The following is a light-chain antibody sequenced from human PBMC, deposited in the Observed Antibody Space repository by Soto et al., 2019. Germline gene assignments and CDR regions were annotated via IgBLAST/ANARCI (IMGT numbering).Light chain of an antibody. Sequence: QSALTQPASVSESPGQSITISCTGTSSDVGAYNYVSWYRQHPGKAPKLMIYDVSNRPSGVSNRFSGSKSGNTASLTISGLQAEDEADYYCSSYTSSSTVVFGGGTKLTVL. J-gene: IGLJ2*01. CDR3: SSYTSSSTVV. V-gene: IGLV2-14*01. CDR2: DVS. CDR1: SSDVGAYNY.